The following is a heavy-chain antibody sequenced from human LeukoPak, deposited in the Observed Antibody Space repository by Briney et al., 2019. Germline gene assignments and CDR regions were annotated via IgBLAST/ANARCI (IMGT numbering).Heavy chain of an antibody. CDR3: AKADPGTGAFDY. CDR1: GFTFSSYA. D-gene: IGHD1-1*01. CDR2: ISSGGGTA. J-gene: IGHJ4*02. Sequence: PGGSLRLSCAASGFTFSSYAMSWVRQAPGKGLEWVSAISSGGGTAYYADSVKGRFTVSRDNSKNTQYLQMNSLRVEDTAVYYCAKADPGTGAFDYWGQGALVAVSS. V-gene: IGHV3-23*01.